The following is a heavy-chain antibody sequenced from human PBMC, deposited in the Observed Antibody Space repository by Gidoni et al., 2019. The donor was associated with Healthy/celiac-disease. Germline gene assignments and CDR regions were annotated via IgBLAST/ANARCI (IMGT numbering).Heavy chain of an antibody. D-gene: IGHD6-19*01. CDR1: GFTFSSYA. CDR3: ARESSGPFDY. J-gene: IGHJ4*02. V-gene: IGHV3-30*01. CDR2: ISYDGSNK. Sequence: QVQLVESGGGVVQPGRSLRLSCAASGFTFSSYAMHWVRQAPGKGLEWVAVISYDGSNKYYADSVKGRFTISRDNSKNTLYLKMNSLRAEDTAVYYCARESSGPFDYWGQGTLVTVSS.